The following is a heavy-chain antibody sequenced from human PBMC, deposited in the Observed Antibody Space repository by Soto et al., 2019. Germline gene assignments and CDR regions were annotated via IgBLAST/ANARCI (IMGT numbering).Heavy chain of an antibody. CDR3: ARGDTPMIAGMDSFDI. CDR1: GFTFSRYW. D-gene: IGHD5-18*01. V-gene: IGHV3-7*01. Sequence: GGSLRLSCAASGFTFSRYWMNWVRQAPGKGLEWVANIKQDGTEKNYVDSVKGRFTISRDNARKSLYLQMDSLRAEDTAVYFCARGDTPMIAGMDSFDIWGQGTMVTVSS. CDR2: IKQDGTEK. J-gene: IGHJ3*02.